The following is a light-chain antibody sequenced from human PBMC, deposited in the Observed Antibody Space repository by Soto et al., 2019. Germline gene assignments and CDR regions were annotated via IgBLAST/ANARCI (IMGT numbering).Light chain of an antibody. CDR3: QPYGTSLWT. Sequence: EIMLTQSPGTLSLSPGERATLSCRASQSVSSSFLAWYQQKPGQAPRLLIYGASIRATGIPDSFSGSGSGTDFTLTISGLEPEDFAMYFCQPYGTSLWTFGQGTKVEIK. CDR1: QSVSSSF. V-gene: IGKV3-20*01. CDR2: GAS. J-gene: IGKJ1*01.